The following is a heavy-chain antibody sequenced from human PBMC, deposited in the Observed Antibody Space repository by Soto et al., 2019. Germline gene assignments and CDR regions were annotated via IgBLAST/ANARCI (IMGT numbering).Heavy chain of an antibody. CDR3: ARVESGYDYYYYYYMDL. D-gene: IGHD5-12*01. J-gene: IGHJ6*03. CDR1: GFTVSTYY. V-gene: IGHV3-66*01. Sequence: EVQLVESGGGLVQPGGSLRLSCAASGFTVSTYYMTWVRQAPGMGLEWVSVIYTGGTTYYADSVKGRCTISRDNSKNTLYLQMHSLRAEDTAVYYCARVESGYDYYYYYYMDLWGKGTTVTVSS. CDR2: IYTGGTT.